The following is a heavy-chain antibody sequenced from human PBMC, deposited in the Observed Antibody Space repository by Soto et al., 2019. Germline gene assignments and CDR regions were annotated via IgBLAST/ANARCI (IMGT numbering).Heavy chain of an antibody. Sequence: QVQLQQWGAGLLKPSETLSLTCAVYGGSFSGYYWSWIRQPPGKGLEWIGEINHSGSTNYNPSLKSRVTISVDTSKNQFSLKLSSLTAADTAVYYCAYNWNDDSYYYYMDVWGKGTTVTVSS. CDR1: GGSFSGYY. V-gene: IGHV4-34*01. CDR3: AYNWNDDSYYYYMDV. CDR2: INHSGST. D-gene: IGHD1-20*01. J-gene: IGHJ6*03.